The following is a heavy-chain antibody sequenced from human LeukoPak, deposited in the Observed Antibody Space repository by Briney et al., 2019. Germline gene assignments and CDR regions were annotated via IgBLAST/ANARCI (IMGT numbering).Heavy chain of an antibody. CDR1: GFTFSSYS. CDR3: ARGRRWLQSLPRGFFDY. CDR2: ISSSSSYI. Sequence: PGGSLRLSCAASGFTFSSYSMNWVRQAPGKGLEWVSSISSSSSYIYYADSVKGRFTVSRDNAKNSLYLQMNSLRAEDTAVYYCARGRRWLQSLPRGFFDYWGQGTLVTVSS. J-gene: IGHJ4*02. D-gene: IGHD5-24*01. V-gene: IGHV3-21*01.